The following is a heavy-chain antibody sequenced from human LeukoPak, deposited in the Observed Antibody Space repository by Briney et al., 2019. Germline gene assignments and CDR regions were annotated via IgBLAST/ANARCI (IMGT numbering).Heavy chain of an antibody. CDR1: GYSFTSYW. CDR2: IYPGDSDT. CDR3: ARPSGYSSGWYSTDY. D-gene: IGHD6-19*01. J-gene: IGHJ4*02. V-gene: IGHV5-51*01. Sequence: GDSLKISCKGSGYSFTSYWSGWVRQMPGKGLDWMEIIYPGDSDTRYSPSFQAQATSSADKSISTAYLQWSSLKASDTAMYYCARPSGYSSGWYSTDYWGQGTLVTVSS.